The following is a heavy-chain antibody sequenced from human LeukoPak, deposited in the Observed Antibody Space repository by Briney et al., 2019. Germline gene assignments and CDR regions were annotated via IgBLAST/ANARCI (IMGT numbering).Heavy chain of an antibody. D-gene: IGHD6-19*01. V-gene: IGHV3-30*18. J-gene: IGHJ1*01. CDR2: ISYDGSNK. CDR1: GFTFSSYG. CDR3: AKDLVAGKGAYFQH. Sequence: GGSLRLSCAASGFTFSSYGMHWVRQAPGKGLEWVAVISYDGSNKYYADSVKGRFTISRDNSKNTLYPQMNSLRAEDTAVYYCAKDLVAGKGAYFQHWGQGTLVTVSS.